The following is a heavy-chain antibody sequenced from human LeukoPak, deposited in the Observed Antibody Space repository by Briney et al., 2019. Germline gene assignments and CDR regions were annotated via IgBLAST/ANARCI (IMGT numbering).Heavy chain of an antibody. D-gene: IGHD3-22*01. CDR2: IYYSGST. CDR1: GGSISSYY. Sequence: PSGTLSLTCTVSGGSISSYYWSWIRQPPGKGLEWIGYIYYSGSTNYNPSLKSRVTISVDTSKNQFSLKLSSVTAADTAVYYCARDSPDYDSSGYYSGYFDYWGQGTLVTVSS. CDR3: ARDSPDYDSSGYYSGYFDY. V-gene: IGHV4-59*01. J-gene: IGHJ4*02.